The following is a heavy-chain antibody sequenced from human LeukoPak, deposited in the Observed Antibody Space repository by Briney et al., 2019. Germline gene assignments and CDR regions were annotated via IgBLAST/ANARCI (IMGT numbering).Heavy chain of an antibody. D-gene: IGHD7-27*01. CDR2: ISSTSNYI. Sequence: TGGSLRLSCAVAGFNFNTYSMNWVRQAPGKGPEWVSSISSTSNYIYYAESVKGRFAVSRDNAKNSLYLQMNSLRADDTAVYYCARAGDILLVSYFHYYGMDAWGQGTTVIVSS. CDR3: ARAGDILLVSYFHYYGMDA. CDR1: GFNFNTYS. V-gene: IGHV3-21*01. J-gene: IGHJ6*02.